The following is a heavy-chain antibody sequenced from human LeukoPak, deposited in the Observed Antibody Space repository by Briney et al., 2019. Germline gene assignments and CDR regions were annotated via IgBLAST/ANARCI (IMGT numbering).Heavy chain of an antibody. D-gene: IGHD1-26*01. CDR1: GYTFTGYY. CDR2: INPNSGDT. V-gene: IGHV1-2*02. Sequence: ASVKVSCKASGYTFTGYYIHWVRQAPGQGLEWMGWINPNSGDTHYAQKFQGGVTMTRDTSISTAYMELSRLRSDDTAMYYCARGSTVGATESLGFDYWGQGTPVTVSS. CDR3: ARGSTVGATESLGFDY. J-gene: IGHJ4*02.